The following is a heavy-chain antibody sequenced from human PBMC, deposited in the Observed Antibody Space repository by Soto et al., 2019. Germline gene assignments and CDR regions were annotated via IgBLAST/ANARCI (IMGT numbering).Heavy chain of an antibody. CDR2: IYPGDSDT. J-gene: IGHJ6*02. CDR3: ARDERDGYNFYHGMDV. Sequence: PGESLKISCKGSGYSFTSYWIGWVRQMPGKGLEWLGIIYPGDSDTRYSPSFQGQVTISDDKSISTAYLQWSSLKASGTAMYYSARDERDGYNFYHGMDVWGQGTTVTVSS. V-gene: IGHV5-51*01. CDR1: GYSFTSYW. D-gene: IGHD5-12*01.